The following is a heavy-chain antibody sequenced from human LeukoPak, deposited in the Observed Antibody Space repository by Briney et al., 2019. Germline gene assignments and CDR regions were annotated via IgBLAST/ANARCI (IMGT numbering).Heavy chain of an antibody. V-gene: IGHV4-34*01. J-gene: IGHJ4*02. Sequence: SETLSLTCAVYGGSFSGYYWSWIRQPPGKGLEWIGEINHSGSTNYNPSLKSRVTISVDTSKNQFSLKLSSVTAANTAVYYCARDLYSSSWFDYWGQGTLVTVSS. CDR2: INHSGST. D-gene: IGHD6-13*01. CDR1: GGSFSGYY. CDR3: ARDLYSSSWFDY.